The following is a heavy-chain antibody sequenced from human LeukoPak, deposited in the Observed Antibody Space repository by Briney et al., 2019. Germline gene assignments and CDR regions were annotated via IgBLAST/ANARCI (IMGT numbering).Heavy chain of an antibody. V-gene: IGHV5-51*01. CDR2: IYPGDSDT. Sequence: GESLKISCKASGYSFTSYSIGWVRQMPGKGLEWMGIIYPGDSDTRYSPSFQGQVTISADKSISTAYLQWSSLKASDTAMYYCARPVGELTYYFDYWGQGTLVTVSS. D-gene: IGHD3-10*01. J-gene: IGHJ4*02. CDR1: GYSFTSYS. CDR3: ARPVGELTYYFDY.